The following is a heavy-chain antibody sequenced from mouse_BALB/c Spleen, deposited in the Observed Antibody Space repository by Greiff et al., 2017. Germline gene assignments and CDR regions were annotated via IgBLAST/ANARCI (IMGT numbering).Heavy chain of an antibody. Sequence: VQLKQSGPELMKPGASVKISCKASGYSFTSYYMHWVKQSHGKSLEWIGYIDPFNGGTSSNQKFKGKATLTVDKSSSTAYMHLSSLTSEDSAVYYCATTVVDYWGQGTTLTVSS. J-gene: IGHJ2*01. D-gene: IGHD1-1*01. CDR1: GYSFTSYY. CDR3: ATTVVDY. V-gene: IGHV1S135*01. CDR2: IDPFNGGT.